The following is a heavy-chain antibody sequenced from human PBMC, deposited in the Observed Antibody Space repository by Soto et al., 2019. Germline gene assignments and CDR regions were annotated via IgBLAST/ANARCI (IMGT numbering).Heavy chain of an antibody. V-gene: IGHV3-30*03. CDR1: RLTFSIYG. J-gene: IGHJ4*02. CDR3: ARGMITFGGY. D-gene: IGHD3-16*01. Sequence: PGGSLRLSCAASRLTFSIYGMYWVRQAPGKGLEWMAVISDDGINTYYADSVKGRFTISRDNSKNTLYLQMNSLRPEDTAVYYCARGMITFGGYWGQRTLVTVSS. CDR2: ISDDGINT.